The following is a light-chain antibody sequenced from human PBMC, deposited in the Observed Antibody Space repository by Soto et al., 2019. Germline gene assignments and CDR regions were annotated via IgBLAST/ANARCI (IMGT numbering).Light chain of an antibody. CDR2: EGS. Sequence: QSALTQPASVSGSPGQSITISCTGTSSAVGSYNLVSWYQHHPGKAPKLMIYEGSKRPSGVSNRFSGSKSGNMASLTISGLQAEDEADYYCCSYAGSSTWVFGGGTKVTVL. CDR3: CSYAGSSTWV. CDR1: SSAVGSYNL. J-gene: IGLJ3*02. V-gene: IGLV2-23*01.